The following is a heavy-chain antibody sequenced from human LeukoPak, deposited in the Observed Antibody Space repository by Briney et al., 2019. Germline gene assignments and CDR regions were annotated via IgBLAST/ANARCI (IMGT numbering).Heavy chain of an antibody. V-gene: IGHV3-21*01. D-gene: IGHD3-10*02. Sequence: TGGSLRLSCAASGFTFNSYSMNWFRQAPGKGLEWVSSISSSSRFIYYADSVKGRFTISRDNAKNSLYLQMNSLRAEDTAVYHCAELGITMIGGVWGKGTTVTISS. CDR1: GFTFNSYS. CDR2: ISSSSRFI. J-gene: IGHJ6*04. CDR3: AELGITMIGGV.